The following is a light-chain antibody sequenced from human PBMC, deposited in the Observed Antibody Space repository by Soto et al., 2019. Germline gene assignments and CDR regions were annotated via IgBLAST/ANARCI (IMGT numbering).Light chain of an antibody. Sequence: DIQLTQSPSFLSASVGDRVTITCRASQGISSYLAWYQQKPGKAPKLLIDAASTMQSGVPSRFSGSGSGTEFTLTISSLQPEDFATYYCQQLNNYPLTFGPGTKVDIK. J-gene: IGKJ3*01. V-gene: IGKV1-9*01. CDR3: QQLNNYPLT. CDR2: AAS. CDR1: QGISSY.